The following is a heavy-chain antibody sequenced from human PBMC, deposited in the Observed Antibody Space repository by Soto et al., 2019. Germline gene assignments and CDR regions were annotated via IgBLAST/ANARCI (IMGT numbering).Heavy chain of an antibody. D-gene: IGHD5-12*01. Sequence: QVHLVQSGAEVKESGSSVKVSCKSSGGSFSSSAITWVRQAPGQGLEWMGRIIPMYGTTFYAQTFQGRVTITADESTSTVYMHLSSLKSEETASYFCATSVGAIGYRFFNMDVWGQGTGSPSP. CDR2: IIPMYGTT. CDR3: ATSVGAIGYRFFNMDV. V-gene: IGHV1-69*01. CDR1: GGSFSSSA. J-gene: IGHJ6*02.